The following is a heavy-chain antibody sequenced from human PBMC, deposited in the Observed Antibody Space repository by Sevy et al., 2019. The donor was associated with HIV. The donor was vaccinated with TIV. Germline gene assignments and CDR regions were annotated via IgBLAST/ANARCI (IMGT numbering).Heavy chain of an antibody. J-gene: IGHJ4*02. CDR1: GFNFGSHA. V-gene: IGHV3-30*04. CDR2: ISSDGNSQ. CDR3: ARDLISGSHSQSLDY. Sequence: GGSLRLSCAASGFNFGSHAMHWVRQAPGKGLDWVAVISSDGNSQYSADSVKGRFTISRDNSKNTLYLQMDSLRVEDTAVYYCARDLISGSHSQSLDYWGQGTLVTVSS. D-gene: IGHD1-26*01.